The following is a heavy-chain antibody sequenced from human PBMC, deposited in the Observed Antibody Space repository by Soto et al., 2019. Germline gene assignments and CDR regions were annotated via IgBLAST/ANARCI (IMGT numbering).Heavy chain of an antibody. CDR2: IYYTGTT. J-gene: IGHJ4*02. V-gene: IGHV4-59*01. CDR1: GVSISSSY. CDR3: ARGGNRYSNTASGVGGFDF. D-gene: IGHD5-12*01. Sequence: KPSETLSLTCTVSGVSISSSYWSWIRQSPGTGLEWIGYIYYTGTTNYNPSLKRRVTISLDTAKNQFSLNVNPLTTADTAVYFCARGGNRYSNTASGVGGFDFWGQGTLVTVSS.